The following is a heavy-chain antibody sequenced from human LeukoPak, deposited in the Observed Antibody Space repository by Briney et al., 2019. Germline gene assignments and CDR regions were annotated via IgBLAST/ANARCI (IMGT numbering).Heavy chain of an antibody. CDR2: IYSGGST. CDR3: ARDGDFGDYYYYYGMDV. J-gene: IGHJ6*02. V-gene: IGHV3-66*02. Sequence: GGSLRLSCEASGFTVSSTYLSWVRKAQGKGLEWVSVIYSGGSTYYADSVKGRFTISRDNSKNTLYLQMNSLRAEDTAVYYCARDGDFGDYYYYYGMDVWGQGTTVTVSS. D-gene: IGHD4-17*01. CDR1: GFTVSSTY.